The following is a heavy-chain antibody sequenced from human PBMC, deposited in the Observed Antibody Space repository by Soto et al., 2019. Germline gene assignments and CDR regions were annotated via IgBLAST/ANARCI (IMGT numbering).Heavy chain of an antibody. V-gene: IGHV3-23*01. CDR3: AKVANSRVVIAYFAS. J-gene: IGHJ1*01. Sequence: CVGKAKGKGLYWVSGIISSGRRTYYADSVKGRFTISRDNSKSTLYLQMDSLRADDTAVYYCAKVANSRVVIAYFASWGQGSLVIVSS. D-gene: IGHD3-9*01. CDR2: IISSGRRT.